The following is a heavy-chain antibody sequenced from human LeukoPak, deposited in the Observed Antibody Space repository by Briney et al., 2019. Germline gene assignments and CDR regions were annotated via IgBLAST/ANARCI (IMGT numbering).Heavy chain of an antibody. Sequence: PGGSLRLSCAASGFTFSSYAIHWVRQAPGKGLEWVAVISYGGSNKYYADSVKGRFTISRDNSKKTLYLQMNSLRAEDTAVYYCARGWDTAMYFDYWGQGTLVTVSS. CDR3: ARGWDTAMYFDY. CDR2: ISYGGSNK. CDR1: GFTFSSYA. D-gene: IGHD5-18*01. V-gene: IGHV3-30*04. J-gene: IGHJ4*02.